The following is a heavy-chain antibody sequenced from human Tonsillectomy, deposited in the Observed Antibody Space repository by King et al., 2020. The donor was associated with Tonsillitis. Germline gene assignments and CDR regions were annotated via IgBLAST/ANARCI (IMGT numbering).Heavy chain of an antibody. D-gene: IGHD1-26*01. Sequence: VQLVESGGGVVQPGRSLRLSCAASGFSFSSYAMHWVRQAPGKGLEWGAVISYDGSNKYYADSVKGRFTISRDNSKNTLYLQMNSLRAEDTAVYYCARGSVVGATFGNYVWGQGTLVTVSS. V-gene: IGHV3-30-3*01. CDR3: ARGSVVGATFGNYV. J-gene: IGHJ4*02. CDR2: ISYDGSNK. CDR1: GFSFSSYA.